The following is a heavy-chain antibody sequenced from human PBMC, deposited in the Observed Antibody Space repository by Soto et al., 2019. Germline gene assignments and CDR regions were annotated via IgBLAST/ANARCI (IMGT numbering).Heavy chain of an antibody. CDR3: ARARSGIRGYFQH. CDR2: ISYDGSNK. V-gene: IGHV3-30-3*01. Sequence: GSLRLSCAASVFTSSSYAMHWVREAPGKGLEWVAVISYDGSNKYYADSVKGRFTISRDNSKNTLYLQMNSLRAEDTAVYYCARARSGIRGYFQHWGQGTLVTVSS. D-gene: IGHD1-26*01. J-gene: IGHJ1*01. CDR1: VFTSSSYA.